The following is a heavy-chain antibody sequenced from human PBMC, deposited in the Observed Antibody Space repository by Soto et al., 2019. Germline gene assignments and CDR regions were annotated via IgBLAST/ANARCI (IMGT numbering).Heavy chain of an antibody. CDR3: ARVADCSGGRCYFSVDY. Sequence: PSETLSLTCVVSGDTISTGCYSSSWIRQPPGKSLEWIGYIYYSGSTYYNPSLKSRVTTSVDTSKNQFSLKLSSVTAADTAVYYCARVADCSGGRCYFSVDYWGQGTLVTVS. CDR2: IYYSGST. J-gene: IGHJ4*02. D-gene: IGHD2-15*01. CDR1: GDTISTGCYS. V-gene: IGHV4-30-2*05.